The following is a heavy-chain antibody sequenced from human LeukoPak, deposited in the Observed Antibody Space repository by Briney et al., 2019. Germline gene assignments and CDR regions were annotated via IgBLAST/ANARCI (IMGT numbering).Heavy chain of an antibody. D-gene: IGHD3-10*01. CDR2: INPRGGST. CDR3: ARGGITMVRGVIANGGNWFDP. CDR1: GYTFTSYY. Sequence: GASVKVSCKASGYTFTSYYMHWVRQAPGQGLEWMGIINPRGGSTSYAQKFQGRVTMTRDTSTSTVYMELSSLRSEDTAVYYCARGGITMVRGVIANGGNWFDPWGQGTLVTVSS. J-gene: IGHJ5*02. V-gene: IGHV1-46*01.